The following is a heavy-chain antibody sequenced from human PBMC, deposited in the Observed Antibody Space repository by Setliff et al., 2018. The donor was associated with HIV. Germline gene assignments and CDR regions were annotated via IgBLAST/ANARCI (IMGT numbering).Heavy chain of an antibody. CDR2: IWYDGSNK. V-gene: IGHV3-33*08. J-gene: IGHJ6*02. CDR3: AREHHGMDV. CDR1: GFTFSSYG. Sequence: GGSLRLSCAASGFTFSSYGMHWVRQAPGKGLEWVAVIWYDGSNKYYADSVKGRFTISRDNAKNSLYLQMNSLRAEDTAVYYCAREHHGMDVWGQGTTVTVSS.